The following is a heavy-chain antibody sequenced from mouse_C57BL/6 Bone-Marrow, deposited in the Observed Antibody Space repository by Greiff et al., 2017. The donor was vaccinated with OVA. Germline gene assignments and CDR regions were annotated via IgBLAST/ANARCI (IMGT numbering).Heavy chain of an antibody. Sequence: QVQLQQSGPELVKPGASVKISCKASGYAFSSSWMNWVKQRPGKGLEWIGRIYPGDGDTNYNGKFKGKATLTADTSSSTAYMQLSSLTSEDSAVYFCAGEEGYYDYVMGYWGQGTSVTVAS. CDR2: IYPGDGDT. CDR3: AGEEGYYDYVMGY. J-gene: IGHJ4*01. CDR1: GYAFSSSW. V-gene: IGHV1-82*01. D-gene: IGHD2-4*01.